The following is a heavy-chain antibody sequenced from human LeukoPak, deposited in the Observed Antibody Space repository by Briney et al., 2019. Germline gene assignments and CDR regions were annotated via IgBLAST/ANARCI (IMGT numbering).Heavy chain of an antibody. V-gene: IGHV4-39*07. CDR3: ARAVTGDRDEYYYYYYMDV. J-gene: IGHJ6*03. Sequence: SETLSLTCTVSGGSMSSVGHSWGWIRQPPGKGLEWIGSIYYSGSTYYNSSLKSRVTISVDTSKNQFSLKLSSATAADTAVYYCARAVTGDRDEYYYYYYMDVWGKGTTVTVSS. CDR1: GGSMSSVGHS. CDR2: IYYSGST. D-gene: IGHD7-27*01.